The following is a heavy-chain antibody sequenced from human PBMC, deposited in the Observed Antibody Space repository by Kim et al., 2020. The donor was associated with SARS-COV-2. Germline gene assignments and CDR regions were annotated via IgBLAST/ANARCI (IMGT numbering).Heavy chain of an antibody. CDR2: INPNSGGT. V-gene: IGHV1-2*06. J-gene: IGHJ5*02. CDR1: GYTFTGYY. D-gene: IGHD6-13*01. Sequence: ASVKVSCKASGYTFTGYYMHWVRQAPGQGLEWMGRINPNSGGTNYAQKFQGRVTMTRDTSISTAYMELSRLRSDDTAVYYCGVKGWAAAGEGNWFDPWGQGTLVTVSS. CDR3: GVKGWAAAGEGNWFDP.